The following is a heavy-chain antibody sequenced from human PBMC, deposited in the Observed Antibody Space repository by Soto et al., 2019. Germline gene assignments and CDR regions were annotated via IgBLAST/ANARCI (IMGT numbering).Heavy chain of an antibody. CDR1: GGSISSGGYY. Sequence: PSETLSLICTVSGGSISSGGYYWSWISQHPGKGLEWIGYIYYSGSTYYNPSLKSRVTISVDTSKNQFSLKLSSVTAADTAVYYCARVPINYYDSTGRDYYYYYGMDVWGQGTTVTVSS. J-gene: IGHJ6*02. CDR3: ARVPINYYDSTGRDYYYYYGMDV. V-gene: IGHV4-31*03. D-gene: IGHD3-22*01. CDR2: IYYSGST.